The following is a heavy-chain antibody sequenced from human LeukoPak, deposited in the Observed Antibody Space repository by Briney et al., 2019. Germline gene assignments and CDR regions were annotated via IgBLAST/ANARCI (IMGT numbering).Heavy chain of an antibody. J-gene: IGHJ4*02. CDR3: ARRAKSYCSGGSCYLDH. D-gene: IGHD2-15*01. CDR1: GYSFTSYW. CDR2: IDPSDSYT. V-gene: IGHV5-10-1*01. Sequence: GESLRISCKGSGYSFTSYWISWVRQMPGKGLEWMGRIDPSDSYTNYSPSFQGHVTISADKSISTAYLQWSSLKASDTAMYYCARRAKSYCSGGSCYLDHWGQGTLVTVSS.